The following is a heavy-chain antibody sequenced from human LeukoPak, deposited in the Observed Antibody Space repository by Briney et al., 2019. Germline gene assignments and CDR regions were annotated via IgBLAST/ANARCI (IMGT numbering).Heavy chain of an antibody. V-gene: IGHV3-21*01. CDR2: ISSSSSYI. CDR3: ARAPGGNYYYYYMDV. D-gene: IGHD2-15*01. CDR1: GFTFSHYW. Sequence: GGSLRLSCAASGFTFSHYWMTWVRQAPGKGLEWVSSISSSSSYIYYADSVKGRFTISRDNAKNSLCLQMNSLRAEDTAVYYCARAPGGNYYYYYMDVWGKGTTVTVSS. J-gene: IGHJ6*03.